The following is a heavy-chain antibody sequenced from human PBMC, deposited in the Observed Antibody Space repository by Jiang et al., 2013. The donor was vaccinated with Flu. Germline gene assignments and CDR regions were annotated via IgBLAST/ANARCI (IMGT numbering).Heavy chain of an antibody. CDR2: IHYSGNT. CDR1: GGSITSYY. Sequence: LLKPSETLSLTCTVTGGSITSYYWSWIRQPPGKGLEWIGNIHYSGNTKYNPSLKSRVTISVDMSKNHFSLQLTSVTAADTAVYFCARNHYYDSSNYLGWGLGTLVTVSS. V-gene: IGHV4-59*08. D-gene: IGHD3-22*01. CDR3: ARNHYYDSSNYLG. J-gene: IGHJ4*02.